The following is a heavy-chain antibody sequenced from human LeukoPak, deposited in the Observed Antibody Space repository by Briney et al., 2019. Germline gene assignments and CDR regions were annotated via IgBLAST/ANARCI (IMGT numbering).Heavy chain of an antibody. Sequence: PGRSLRLSCAASGFTFSSYAMHWVRQAPGKGLEWVAVISYDGSNKYYADSVKGRFTISRDNSKNTLYLQINSLRAEDTAVYYCARERVVEVVVVPAEFWFDPWGQGTVVTVSS. CDR1: GFTFSSYA. CDR3: ARERVVEVVVVPAEFWFDP. D-gene: IGHD2-2*01. V-gene: IGHV3-30-3*01. CDR2: ISYDGSNK. J-gene: IGHJ5*02.